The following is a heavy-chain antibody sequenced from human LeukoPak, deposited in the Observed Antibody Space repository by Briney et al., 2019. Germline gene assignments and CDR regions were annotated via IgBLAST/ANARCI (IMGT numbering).Heavy chain of an antibody. D-gene: IGHD4/OR15-4a*01. CDR3: ASMLFYGGQHDY. CDR2: IYYSGST. Sequence: SETLSLTCTVSGGSISSSSYYWGWIRQPPGKGLEWIGSIYYSGSTYYNPSLKSRVTISVDTSKNQFSLKLSSVTAADTAVYYCASMLFYGGQHDYWGQGTLVTVSS. V-gene: IGHV4-39*07. CDR1: GGSISSSSYY. J-gene: IGHJ4*02.